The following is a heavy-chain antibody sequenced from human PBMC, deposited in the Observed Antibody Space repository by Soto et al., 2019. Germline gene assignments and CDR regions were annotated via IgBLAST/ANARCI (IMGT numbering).Heavy chain of an antibody. V-gene: IGHV3-9*01. Sequence: EVQLVESGGGLVQPGRSLRLSCAASGFTFDDYAMHWVRQAPGKGLEWVSGISWNIGSIGYADSVKGRFTISRDNAKNYLYLQMNRLRAEDTAVYYCAKTLDTSMVTPFDYWGQGTLVTVSS. J-gene: IGHJ4*02. D-gene: IGHD5-18*01. CDR1: GFTFDDYA. CDR2: ISWNIGSI. CDR3: AKTLDTSMVTPFDY.